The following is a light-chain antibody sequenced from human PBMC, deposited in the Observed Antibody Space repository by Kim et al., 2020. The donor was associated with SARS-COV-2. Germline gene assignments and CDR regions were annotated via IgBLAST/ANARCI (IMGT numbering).Light chain of an antibody. V-gene: IGKV3-20*01. CDR3: QQYGSSHL. J-gene: IGKJ2*01. Sequence: EIVLTQSPGTLSLSPGERATLSCRASQSVSSSYLAWYQQKPGQAPRLLIYGASSRATGIPDRFSGSGSGTDFTLTISRLEPEDFAVYYCQQYGSSHLFGQGTKLAI. CDR1: QSVSSSY. CDR2: GAS.